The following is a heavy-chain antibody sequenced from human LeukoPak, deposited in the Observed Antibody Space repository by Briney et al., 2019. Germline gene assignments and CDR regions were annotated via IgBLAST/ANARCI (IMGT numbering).Heavy chain of an antibody. CDR3: AKASDLFATGAPLDY. J-gene: IGHJ4*02. D-gene: IGHD2-8*02. CDR2: ISGSGGST. Sequence: PGGSLRLSCAASGFTFSSYGMSWVRQAPGKGLEWVSAISGSGGSTYYADSVKGRFTISRDNSKNTLYLQMNSLRAEDTAVYYCAKASDLFATGAPLDYWGQGTLVTVSS. CDR1: GFTFSSYG. V-gene: IGHV3-23*01.